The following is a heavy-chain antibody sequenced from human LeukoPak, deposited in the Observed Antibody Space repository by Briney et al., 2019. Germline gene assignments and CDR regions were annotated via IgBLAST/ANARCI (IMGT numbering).Heavy chain of an antibody. CDR3: ARGRLDYDIWSGYYTGNRIYFDY. Sequence: SETLSLTCAVYGGSFSGYYWSWIRQPPGKGLEWIGEINHSGSTNYNPSLKSRVTISVDTSKNQFSLKLSSVTAADTAVYYCARGRLDYDIWSGYYTGNRIYFDYWGQGTLVTVSS. CDR1: GGSFSGYY. CDR2: INHSGST. D-gene: IGHD3-3*01. V-gene: IGHV4-34*01. J-gene: IGHJ4*02.